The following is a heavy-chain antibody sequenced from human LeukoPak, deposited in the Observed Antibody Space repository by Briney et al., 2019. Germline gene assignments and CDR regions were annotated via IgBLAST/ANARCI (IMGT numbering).Heavy chain of an antibody. D-gene: IGHD5-24*01. CDR1: GFPFSSYW. J-gene: IGHJ4*02. CDR2: IKQDGSKK. V-gene: IGHV3-7*04. Sequence: GGSLRLSCVASGFPFSSYWMNWVRQAPGKGLEWVANIKQDGSKKSYVDSVKGRFTISRDNAKNSLYLQMNSLRAEDTAIYYCTRVGYIDEGIDYWGQGTLVTVSS. CDR3: TRVGYIDEGIDY.